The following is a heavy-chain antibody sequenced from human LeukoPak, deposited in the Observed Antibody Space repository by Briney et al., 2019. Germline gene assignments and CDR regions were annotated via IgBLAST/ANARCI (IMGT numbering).Heavy chain of an antibody. CDR3: ARDGDVVVTAMPDY. Sequence: GGSLRLSCAASGFTFSSYAMHWVRQAPGKGLEWVAVISYDGSNKYYADSVKGRFTISRDNSKNTLYLQMNSLRAEDTAVYYCARDGDVVVTAMPDYWGQGTLVTVSS. CDR1: GFTFSSYA. J-gene: IGHJ4*02. CDR2: ISYDGSNK. V-gene: IGHV3-30-3*01. D-gene: IGHD2-21*02.